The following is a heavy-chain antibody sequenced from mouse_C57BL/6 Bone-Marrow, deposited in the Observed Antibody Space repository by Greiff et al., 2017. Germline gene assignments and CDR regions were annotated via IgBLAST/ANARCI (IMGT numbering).Heavy chain of an antibody. J-gene: IGHJ1*03. V-gene: IGHV1-82*01. CDR2: IYPGDGDT. CDR1: GYAFSSSW. CDR3: ARWNWDWYFDV. Sequence: QVQLQQSGPELVKPGASVKISCKASGYAFSSSWMNWVKQRPGKGLEWIGRIYPGDGDTNYNGKFKGKATLTADKSSSTAYMQLSSLTSEDSAVYFCARWNWDWYFDVGGTGTTVTVSS. D-gene: IGHD4-1*01.